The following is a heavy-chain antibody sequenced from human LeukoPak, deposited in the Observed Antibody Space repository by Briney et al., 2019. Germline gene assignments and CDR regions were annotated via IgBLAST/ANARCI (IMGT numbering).Heavy chain of an antibody. CDR1: GFTFSSYE. J-gene: IGHJ5*02. CDR3: ARDPLSSAP. V-gene: IGHV3-48*03. Sequence: GGSLRLSCAASGFTFSSYEMNWVRQAPGKGLEWVSYISSNASTMYYADSVKGRFTISRDNAKNSLYLQMNSLRAEDTAVYYCARDPLSSAPWGQGTLVTVSS. CDR2: ISSNASTM. D-gene: IGHD3-10*01.